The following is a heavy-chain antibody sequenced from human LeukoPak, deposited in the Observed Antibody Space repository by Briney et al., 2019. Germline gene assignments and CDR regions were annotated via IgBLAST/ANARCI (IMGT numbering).Heavy chain of an antibody. Sequence: GGSLRPSCAASGFTFSSYGMHWVRQAPGKGLEWVAVIWYDGSNKYYADSVKGRFTISRDNSKNTLYLQMNSLRAEDTAVYYCARSLNIVVVVAAYWGQGTLVTVSS. CDR1: GFTFSSYG. CDR2: IWYDGSNK. CDR3: ARSLNIVVVVAAY. J-gene: IGHJ4*02. V-gene: IGHV3-33*01. D-gene: IGHD2-15*01.